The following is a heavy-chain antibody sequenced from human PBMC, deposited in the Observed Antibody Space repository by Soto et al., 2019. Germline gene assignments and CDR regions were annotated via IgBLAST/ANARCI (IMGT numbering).Heavy chain of an antibody. D-gene: IGHD2-15*01. CDR1: GFSLSTSGVG. CDR2: IYWDDDK. CDR3: AHRTAALQTFDI. V-gene: IGHV2-5*02. J-gene: IGHJ3*02. Sequence: QITLKESGPTLVKPTQTLTLTCTFSGFSLSTSGVGVAWIRQPPGKALEWLALIYWDDDKRYSPSLKSRLTIPKDTSKNQVVLTMTNMDPVDTATYYCAHRTAALQTFDIWGQGTMVTVSS.